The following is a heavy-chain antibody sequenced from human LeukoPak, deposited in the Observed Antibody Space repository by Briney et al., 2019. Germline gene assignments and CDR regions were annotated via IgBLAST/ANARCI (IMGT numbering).Heavy chain of an antibody. CDR1: GGSISSSNW. Sequence: SEALSLTCAVSGGSISSSNWWSWVRQPPGKGLEWIGEIYHSGSTNYNPSLKSRVTISVDKSKNQFSLKLSSVTAADTAVYYCARSRGYCSGGSCYQDYWGQGTLVTVSS. J-gene: IGHJ4*02. D-gene: IGHD2-15*01. CDR2: IYHSGST. CDR3: ARSRGYCSGGSCYQDY. V-gene: IGHV4-4*02.